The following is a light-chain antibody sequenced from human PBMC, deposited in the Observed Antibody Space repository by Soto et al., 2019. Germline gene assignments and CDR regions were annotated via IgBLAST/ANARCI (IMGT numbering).Light chain of an antibody. J-gene: IGLJ3*02. CDR3: AAWDDSLNGRGV. CDR1: SSDVGAYNY. Sequence: QSVLTQPRSVSGSPGQSVTISCTGTSSDVGAYNYVSWYQHHPGKAPKLMIYDVNKRPSGVPDRFSGSKSGNTASLTISGLRAEDEADYYCAAWDDSLNGRGVFGGGTKLTVL. V-gene: IGLV2-11*01. CDR2: DVN.